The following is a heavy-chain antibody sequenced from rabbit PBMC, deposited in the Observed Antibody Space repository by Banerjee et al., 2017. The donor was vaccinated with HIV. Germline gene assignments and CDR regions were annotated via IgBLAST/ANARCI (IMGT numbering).Heavy chain of an antibody. CDR2: IYNGDGSA. CDR1: GFDFNGNA. J-gene: IGHJ4*01. D-gene: IGHD6-1*01. CDR3: ARWDAGYAGYGYANL. Sequence: QEQLVESGGGLVLPEGSLTLTCKVSGFDFNGNAMCWVRQAPGKGPEWIACIYNGDGSAYYASWVNGRFTISSHNAQNTLYLQLNSLTAADTATYFCARWDAGYAGYGYANLWGQGTLVTVS. V-gene: IGHV1S47*01.